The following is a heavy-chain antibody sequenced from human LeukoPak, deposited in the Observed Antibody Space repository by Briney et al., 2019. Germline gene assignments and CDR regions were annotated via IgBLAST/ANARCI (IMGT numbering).Heavy chain of an antibody. CDR2: ISAYNGST. CDR3: ASSYSSGWPDY. Sequence: ASVKVSCKASGYTFTGYGINWVRQAPGQGLEWMGRISAYNGSTNYAQKLQGRVTITTDTSTNTAYMELRSLRSDDTAVYYCASSYSSGWPDYWGQGTLVTVSS. D-gene: IGHD6-19*01. J-gene: IGHJ4*02. V-gene: IGHV1-18*01. CDR1: GYTFTGYG.